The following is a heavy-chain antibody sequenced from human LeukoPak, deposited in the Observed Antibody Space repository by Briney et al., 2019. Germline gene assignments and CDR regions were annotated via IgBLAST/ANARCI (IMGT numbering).Heavy chain of an antibody. CDR3: ARGRGSGHKENWFDP. CDR2: MNPNSGNT. D-gene: IGHD6-19*01. V-gene: IGHV1-8*01. J-gene: IGHJ5*02. Sequence: ASVKVSCKASGYTFTTYDINWVRQATGQGLEWMGWMNPNSGNTGYTQKFQGRVTMTRNTSISTAYMELSSLRSEDTAMYYCARGRGSGHKENWFDPWGQGTLVTVSS. CDR1: GYTFTTYD.